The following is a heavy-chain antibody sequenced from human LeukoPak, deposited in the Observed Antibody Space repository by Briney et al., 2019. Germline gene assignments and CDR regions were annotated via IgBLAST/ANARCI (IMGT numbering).Heavy chain of an antibody. CDR1: GGSISSVGYY. Sequence: SETLSLTCTVSGGSISSVGYYWSWFRQHPGKGLEWIGYIYSSGSTDYNPSLKSRVSISSDTSKNHFSLKLSSVTAAYTAVYYCARRQWPTGGIDYWGQGTLVTVSS. CDR2: IYSSGST. J-gene: IGHJ4*02. V-gene: IGHV4-31*03. CDR3: ARRQWPTGGIDY. D-gene: IGHD1-14*01.